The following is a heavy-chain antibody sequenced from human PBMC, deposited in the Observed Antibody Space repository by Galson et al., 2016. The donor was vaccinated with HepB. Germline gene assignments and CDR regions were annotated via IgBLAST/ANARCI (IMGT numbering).Heavy chain of an antibody. CDR3: AKERLVRRIFDH. CDR1: GFVFSNFG. V-gene: IGHV3-23*01. Sequence: SLRLSCAASGFVFSNFGLSWARQAPGNGLEWVAGISTRRTTYYQDPVQGRFTISRDNSNNTLYLQMNGLRAEDTAVYYCAKERLVRRIFDHWGQGTLPTVSS. D-gene: IGHD1-1*01. J-gene: IGHJ4*02. CDR2: ISTRRTT.